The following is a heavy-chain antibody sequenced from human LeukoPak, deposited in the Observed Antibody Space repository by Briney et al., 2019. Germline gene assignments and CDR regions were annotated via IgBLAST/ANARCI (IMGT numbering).Heavy chain of an antibody. CDR1: GGSISSGDYY. CDR3: ARRYTRVDAFDI. Sequence: SQTLSLTCTVSGGSISSGDYYWSWIRQPPGKGLEWIGYIYYSGSTYYNPSLKSRVTISVDTSKNQFSLKLSSVTAADTAVYYCARRYTRVDAFDIWGQGTMVTVSS. V-gene: IGHV4-30-4*08. D-gene: IGHD3-10*01. J-gene: IGHJ3*02. CDR2: IYYSGST.